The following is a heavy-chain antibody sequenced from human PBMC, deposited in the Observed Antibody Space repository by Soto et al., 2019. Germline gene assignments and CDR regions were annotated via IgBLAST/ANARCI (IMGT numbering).Heavy chain of an antibody. Sequence: QVQLQESGPGLVKPSETLSLTCTVSGGSISSYYWSWIRQPPGKGLEWIGYIYYSGSTNYNPSLKSRVTISVDTSKNQFSLKLSSVTAADTAVYYCARRGYCSGGSCYLFDYWGQGTLVTVSS. J-gene: IGHJ4*02. CDR2: IYYSGST. CDR1: GGSISSYY. V-gene: IGHV4-59*08. CDR3: ARRGYCSGGSCYLFDY. D-gene: IGHD2-15*01.